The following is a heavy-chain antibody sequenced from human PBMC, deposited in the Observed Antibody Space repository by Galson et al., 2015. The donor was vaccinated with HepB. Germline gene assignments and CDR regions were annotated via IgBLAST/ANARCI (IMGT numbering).Heavy chain of an antibody. CDR2: MSGSGGST. J-gene: IGHJ5*02. CDR1: GFTFRSYA. CDR3: AKVTMVRGVIFWFDP. V-gene: IGHV3-23*01. Sequence: SLRLACAASGFTFRSYAMSWVRQAPGEGLEGVSAMSGSGGSTYFADAVKGPFPTSRDNSKNTLYLQMNRLIAEDTAVYYCAKVTMVRGVIFWFDPWGQGTLVTVSS. D-gene: IGHD3-10*01.